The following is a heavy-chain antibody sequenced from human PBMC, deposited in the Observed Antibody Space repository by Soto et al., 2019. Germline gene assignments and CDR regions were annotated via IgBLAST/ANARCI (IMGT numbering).Heavy chain of an antibody. Sequence: ETLSLTCAVYGGSFSGYYWSWIRQPPGKGLEWIGEINHSGSTNYNPSLKSRVTISVDTSKNQFSLKLSSVTAADTAVYYCARGLVGAIIEFDPWGQGTLVTV. CDR1: GGSFSGYY. V-gene: IGHV4-34*01. CDR3: ARGLVGAIIEFDP. CDR2: INHSGST. D-gene: IGHD1-26*01. J-gene: IGHJ5*02.